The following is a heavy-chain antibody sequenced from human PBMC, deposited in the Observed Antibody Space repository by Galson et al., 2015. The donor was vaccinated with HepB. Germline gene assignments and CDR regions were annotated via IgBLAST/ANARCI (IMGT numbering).Heavy chain of an antibody. CDR1: GFTFSSDW. CDR3: ARASTTSCYF. D-gene: IGHD2-2*01. CDR2: ISSDGSNT. J-gene: IGHJ4*02. Sequence: SLRLSCAAFGFTFSSDWMHWVRQAPGKGLVWVSRISSDGSNTNYADSVKGRFTISRDNAKNTLYLQMNSLRAEDTAVYYCARASTTSCYFWGQGTLVTVSS. V-gene: IGHV3-74*01.